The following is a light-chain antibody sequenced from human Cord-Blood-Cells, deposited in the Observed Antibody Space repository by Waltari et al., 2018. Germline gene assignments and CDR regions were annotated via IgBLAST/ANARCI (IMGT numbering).Light chain of an antibody. CDR1: KLGDKY. J-gene: IGLJ3*02. CDR2: EDS. Sequence: SYELTQPPSVSVSPGQTASITCSGDKLGDKYACWYQQKPGQSPVLVIYEDSKGPAGIPGRFSGSNSGNTATLTISGTQAMDEADYYRQAWDSSTAVFGGGTKLTVL. CDR3: QAWDSSTAV. V-gene: IGLV3-1*01.